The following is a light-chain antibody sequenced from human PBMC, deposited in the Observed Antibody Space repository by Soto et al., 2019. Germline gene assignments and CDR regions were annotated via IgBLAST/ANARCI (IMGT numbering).Light chain of an antibody. CDR1: SSDVGGYNY. V-gene: IGLV2-14*01. J-gene: IGLJ2*01. CDR2: DVS. CDR3: SSYTSSSTPI. Sequence: QSALTQPASVSGSPGQSITISCTGTSSDVGGYNYVYWYQQNPGKAPKLMIYDVSNRPSGVSNRFSGSKSGNTASLTISGLQAEDVADYYCSSYTSSSTPIFGGGTKLTVL.